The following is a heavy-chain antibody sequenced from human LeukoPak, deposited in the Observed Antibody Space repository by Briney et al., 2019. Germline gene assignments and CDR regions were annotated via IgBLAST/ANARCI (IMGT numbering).Heavy chain of an antibody. CDR1: GFTFSSYG. CDR2: IWSDGSNK. Sequence: GGSLRLSCAASGFTFSSYGMHWVRQAPGKGLEWVAIIWSDGSNKYYADSVKGRFSISRDNSKYTLYLQMNSLRAEDTAVYYCTGTYYQNYFDYWGQGTLVTVSS. V-gene: IGHV3-30*02. CDR3: TGTYYQNYFDY. D-gene: IGHD3-10*01. J-gene: IGHJ4*02.